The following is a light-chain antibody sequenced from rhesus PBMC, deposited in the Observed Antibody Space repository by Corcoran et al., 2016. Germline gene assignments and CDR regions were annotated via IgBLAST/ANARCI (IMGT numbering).Light chain of an antibody. CDR1: PTINRY. V-gene: IGKV1-44*02. J-gene: IGKJ1*01. Sequence: DIQMTQSPSSLSASAGDRVTIICRASPTINRYLAWYQQRPGKVPKLLIQAASSLESGVPSRFIGSGSGTEFTLTINSLQPEDFSTYYCPQHNSHPWTFGRGTKVGIK. CDR3: PQHNSHPWT. CDR2: AAS.